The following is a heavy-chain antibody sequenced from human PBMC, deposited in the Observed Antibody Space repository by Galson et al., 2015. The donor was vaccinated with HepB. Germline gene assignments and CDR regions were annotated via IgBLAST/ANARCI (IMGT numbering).Heavy chain of an antibody. D-gene: IGHD3-10*01. CDR2: ISSSSSTI. Sequence: SLRLSCAASGFTFSSYSMNWVRQAPGKGLEWVSYISSSSSTIYYADSVKGRFTISRDNAKNSLYLQMNSLRDEDTAVYYCARDYSVSGSYYSMNGIEKPYFDYWGQGTLVTVSS. V-gene: IGHV3-48*02. J-gene: IGHJ4*02. CDR3: ARDYSVSGSYYSMNGIEKPYFDY. CDR1: GFTFSSYS.